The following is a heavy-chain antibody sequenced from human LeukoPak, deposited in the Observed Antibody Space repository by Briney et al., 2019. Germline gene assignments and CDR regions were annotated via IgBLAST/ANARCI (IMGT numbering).Heavy chain of an antibody. Sequence: GGSLRLSCAASGFTFSSYGMHWVRQAPGKGLEWVSSISSSSSYIYYADSVKGRFTISRDNAKNSLFLQMNSLRTEDTAMYFCAREPGRTRWLQVWGQGTLVTVSS. CDR2: ISSSSSYI. J-gene: IGHJ4*02. D-gene: IGHD5-24*01. V-gene: IGHV3-21*01. CDR3: AREPGRTRWLQV. CDR1: GFTFSSYG.